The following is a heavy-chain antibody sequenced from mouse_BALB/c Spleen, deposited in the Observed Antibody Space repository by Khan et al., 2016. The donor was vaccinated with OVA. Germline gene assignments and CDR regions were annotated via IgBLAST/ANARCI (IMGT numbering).Heavy chain of an antibody. Sequence: VQLLETGGGLVRPGNSLKLSCVTSGFTFSYYRMHWLRQFPGQRLEWIAVITVTSDNSGANYAESVKGRFTISRYDSKSSVYLQLNRLRDEDSATDYCSRGGYYYGTPLDYWGQGTTLTVSS. CDR3: SRGGYYYGTPLDY. D-gene: IGHD1-1*01. J-gene: IGHJ2*01. CDR1: GFTFSYYR. CDR2: ITVTSDNSGA. V-gene: IGHV13-2*02.